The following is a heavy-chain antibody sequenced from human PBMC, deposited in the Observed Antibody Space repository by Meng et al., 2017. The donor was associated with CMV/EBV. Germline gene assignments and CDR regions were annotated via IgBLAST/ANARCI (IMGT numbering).Heavy chain of an antibody. J-gene: IGHJ4*02. CDR1: GYTLTGYS. Sequence: APVKVSCKASGYTLTGYSMHWVRQAPGQGLEWMGWINPNSGDAHYAQKFQGRVTMTRDTSISTAYMEVSSLRSDDTAVYYCARVGETIFGVVTHLDHWGQGTLVTVSS. CDR2: INPNSGDA. D-gene: IGHD3-3*01. CDR3: ARVGETIFGVVTHLDH. V-gene: IGHV1-2*02.